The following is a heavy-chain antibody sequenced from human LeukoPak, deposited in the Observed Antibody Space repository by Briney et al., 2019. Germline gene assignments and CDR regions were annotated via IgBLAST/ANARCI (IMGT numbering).Heavy chain of an antibody. CDR3: AGRVTGYSSGYVY. D-gene: IGHD5-18*01. CDR1: GFTFSNYA. CDR2: ISGSAHKI. Sequence: GGSLRLSCAASGFTFSNYAMSWVRQAPEKGLDWVSVISGSAHKIRYADSVKGRFTISRDNSENTVYLQMNNLRAEDTALYYCAGRVTGYSSGYVYWGQGTLVTVSS. J-gene: IGHJ4*02. V-gene: IGHV3-23*01.